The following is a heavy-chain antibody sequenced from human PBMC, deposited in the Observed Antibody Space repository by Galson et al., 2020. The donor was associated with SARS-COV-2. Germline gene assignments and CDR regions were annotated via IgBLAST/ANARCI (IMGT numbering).Heavy chain of an antibody. D-gene: IGHD3-10*01. Sequence: SQTLSLTCTVSGGSISSYYWSWIRQPAGKGLEWIGRIYTSGSTNYNPSLKSRVTMSVDTSKNQFSLKLSSVTAADTAVYYCARHYYYGSGGYLVPGYGMDVWGQGTTVTVS. CDR1: GGSISSYY. CDR2: IYTSGST. J-gene: IGHJ6*02. CDR3: ARHYYYGSGGYLVPGYGMDV. V-gene: IGHV4-4*07.